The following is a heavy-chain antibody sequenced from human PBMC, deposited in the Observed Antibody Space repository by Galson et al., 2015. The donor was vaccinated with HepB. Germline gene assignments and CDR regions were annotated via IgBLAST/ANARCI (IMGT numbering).Heavy chain of an antibody. V-gene: IGHV1-18*01. J-gene: IGHJ4*02. CDR2: VSGYDGST. D-gene: IGHD3-10*01. CDR3: ARGSEDNYGSFDY. Sequence: SVKVSCKASGYSFTNYGLSWVRQAPGQEPQWMGWVSGYDGSTNYAPKFQVRVSMTTDKSTDTAYLELRSLRHDDTAVYYCARGSEDNYGSFDYWGQGTLVTVSS. CDR1: GYSFTNYG.